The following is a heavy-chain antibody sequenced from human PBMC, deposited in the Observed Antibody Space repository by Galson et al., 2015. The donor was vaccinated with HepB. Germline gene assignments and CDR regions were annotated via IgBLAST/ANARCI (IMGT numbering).Heavy chain of an antibody. Sequence: SLRLSCAASGFTFSSYSMNWVRQAPGKGLEWVSSISSSSSYTNYADSVKGRFTISRDNAKNSLYLQMDSLRAEDTAVYYCARRNSPGWGSDYWGPGTLVTVSS. V-gene: IGHV3-21*01. J-gene: IGHJ4*02. CDR2: ISSSSSYT. CDR3: ARRNSPGWGSDY. D-gene: IGHD6-19*01. CDR1: GFTFSSYS.